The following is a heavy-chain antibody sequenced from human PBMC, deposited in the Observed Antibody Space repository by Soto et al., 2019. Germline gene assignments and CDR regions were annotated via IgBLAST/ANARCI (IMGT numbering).Heavy chain of an antibody. CDR3: ATTSDLEDPPYSGSYSS. J-gene: IGHJ5*02. CDR1: GYTFTGYY. D-gene: IGHD1-26*01. Sequence: ASVKVSCKASGYTFTGYYMHWVRQAPGQGLEWMGWINPNSGGTNYAQKFQGWVTMTRDTSISTAYMELSGLRSDDTAVYYCATTSDLEDPPYSGSYSSWGQGTLVTVSS. CDR2: INPNSGGT. V-gene: IGHV1-2*04.